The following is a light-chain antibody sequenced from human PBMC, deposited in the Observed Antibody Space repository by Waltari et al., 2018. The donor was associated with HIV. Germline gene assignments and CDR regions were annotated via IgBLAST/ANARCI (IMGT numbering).Light chain of an antibody. CDR1: SSDVGGYNL. CDR2: EDR. V-gene: IGLV2-23*01. Sequence: QSALTQPASVSGSPGQSITISCTGTSSDVGGYNLLSWYQQDPGKAPKLMIYEDRKRPSGVSSRFSGSKSGNTASLTISGLQAEDEAEYYCCSYAGGGTVVFGGGTKLAVL. CDR3: CSYAGGGTVV. J-gene: IGLJ3*02.